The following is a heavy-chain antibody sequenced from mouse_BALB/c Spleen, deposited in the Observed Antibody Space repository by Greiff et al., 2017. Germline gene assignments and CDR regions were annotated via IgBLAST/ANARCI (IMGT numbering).Heavy chain of an antibody. Sequence: VQLKESGPGLVKPSQSLSLTCTVTGYSITSDYAWNWIRQFPGNKPEWMGYISYSGSTSYNPSLKSRISITRDTSKNQFFLQLNSVTTEDTATYYCARYGLGFDYWGQGTTLTVSS. CDR1: GYSITSDYA. J-gene: IGHJ2*01. CDR2: ISYSGST. V-gene: IGHV3-2*02. D-gene: IGHD2-2*01. CDR3: ARYGLGFDY.